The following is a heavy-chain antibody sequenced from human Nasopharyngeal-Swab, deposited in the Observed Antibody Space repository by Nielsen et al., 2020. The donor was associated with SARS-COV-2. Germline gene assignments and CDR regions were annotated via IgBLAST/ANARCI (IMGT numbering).Heavy chain of an antibody. CDR3: ARPGRIDSSGYTRGFDP. Sequence: GESLKISCKGSGYSFTSYWINWVRQMPGKGPEWMGRIDPSDSYTNYSPSFQGHVTISTDKSISTAYLQWSSLKASDTAIYYCARPGRIDSSGYTRGFDPWGQGTLVTVSS. CDR2: IDPSDSYT. CDR1: GYSFTSYW. V-gene: IGHV5-10-1*01. J-gene: IGHJ5*02. D-gene: IGHD3-22*01.